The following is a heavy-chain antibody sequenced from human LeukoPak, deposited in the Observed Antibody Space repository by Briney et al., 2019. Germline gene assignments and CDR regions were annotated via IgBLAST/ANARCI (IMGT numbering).Heavy chain of an antibody. CDR3: ARGGGLNYDSSGPVDY. J-gene: IGHJ4*02. CDR1: GFTFSSYA. CDR2: ISYDGSNK. D-gene: IGHD3-22*01. V-gene: IGHV3-30*04. Sequence: GGSLRLSCAASGFTFSSYAMHWVRQAPGKGLEWVAVISYDGSNKYYADSVNGRFTISRDNSKNTLYLQMNSLRAEDTAVYYCARGGGLNYDSSGPVDYWGQGTLVTVSS.